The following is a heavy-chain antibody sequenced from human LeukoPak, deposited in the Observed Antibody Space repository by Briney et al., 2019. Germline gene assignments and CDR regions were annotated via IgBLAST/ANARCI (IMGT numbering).Heavy chain of an antibody. V-gene: IGHV3-64D*06. CDR2: INNDGDET. J-gene: IGHJ4*02. D-gene: IGHD3-10*01. CDR3: VKGPYVVRGVHIRGPIFFDY. Sequence: PGGSLILSCSASGFTFSTYAIHWVRQGPGKGLEYVSVINNDGDETFYSDSVKGRFTISRDNSQNTVSLQMTSLRVEDTAVYYCVKGPYVVRGVHIRGPIFFDYWGRGTLVTVSS. CDR1: GFTFSTYA.